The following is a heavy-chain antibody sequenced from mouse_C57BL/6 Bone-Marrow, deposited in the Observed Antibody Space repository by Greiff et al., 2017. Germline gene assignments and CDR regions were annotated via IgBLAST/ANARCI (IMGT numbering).Heavy chain of an antibody. D-gene: IGHD2-4*01. Sequence: QVQLKQSGAELARPGASVKLSCKASGYTFTSYGISWVKQRPGQGLEWIGEIYPRSGNTYYNEKFKGKATLTADKSSSTAYMELRSLTSEDSAVYFCARSYDYDDYTMDYWGQGTSVTVSS. CDR1: GYTFTSYG. V-gene: IGHV1-81*01. CDR3: ARSYDYDDYTMDY. CDR2: IYPRSGNT. J-gene: IGHJ4*01.